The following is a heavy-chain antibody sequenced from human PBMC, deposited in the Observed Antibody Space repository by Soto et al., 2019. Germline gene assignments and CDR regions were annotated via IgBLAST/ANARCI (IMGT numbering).Heavy chain of an antibody. CDR2: IDWADDK. J-gene: IGHJ4*02. D-gene: IGHD4-4*01. CDR1: GFSVSTGGMC. V-gene: IGHV2-70*01. Sequence: SGPRLVNPTQALTLTCTFSGFSVSTGGMCVSWIRQPPGKALEWLALIDWADDKYYSTSLKTRLTISKDTSKNQVVLTMTNMDPVDTATYYCARMRTWLQSFEYWGPGTLVNVSS. CDR3: ARMRTWLQSFEY.